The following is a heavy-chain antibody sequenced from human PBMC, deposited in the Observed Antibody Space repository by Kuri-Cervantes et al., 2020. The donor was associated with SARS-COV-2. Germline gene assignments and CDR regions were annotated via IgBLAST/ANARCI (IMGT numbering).Heavy chain of an antibody. J-gene: IGHJ5*02. V-gene: IGHV4-59*01. CDR2: IYYSGST. CDR1: GGSISSYY. D-gene: IGHD3-3*01. Sequence: SETLSLTCTVSGGSISSYYWSWIRQPPGKGLEWIGYIYYSGSTNYNPSLKSRVTIAVETSKNQFSLKLSSVTAADTAVYYCARALPITIFGVVTPYSWFDPWGQGTLVTVSS. CDR3: ARALPITIFGVVTPYSWFDP.